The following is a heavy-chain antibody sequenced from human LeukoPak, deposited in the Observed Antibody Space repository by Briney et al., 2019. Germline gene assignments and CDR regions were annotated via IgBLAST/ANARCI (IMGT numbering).Heavy chain of an antibody. D-gene: IGHD2-2*01. J-gene: IGHJ4*02. CDR1: GFTFSSYA. Sequence: PGGSLRLSCAASGFTFSSYAMSWVRQAPGKGLEWVSAISGSGGSTYYADSVKGRFTVSRDNSKNTLYLQMNSLRAEDTAVYYCAKDSPSVSQEYPFDYWGQGTLVTVSS. CDR2: ISGSGGST. V-gene: IGHV3-23*01. CDR3: AKDSPSVSQEYPFDY.